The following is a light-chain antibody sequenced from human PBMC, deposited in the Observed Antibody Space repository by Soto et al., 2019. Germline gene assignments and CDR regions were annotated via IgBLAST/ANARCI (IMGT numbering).Light chain of an antibody. CDR2: RAS. Sequence: EIVMTQSPATLSVSPGERATLSCRASQSISSNLAWYQQKLGQAPRLLIYRASTRATGIPARFSGSGSGTDFNLPISSRQSEDFELYYCHQYEHLPQTCGQGTKVEI. CDR3: HQYEHLPQT. V-gene: IGKV3-15*01. J-gene: IGKJ1*01. CDR1: QSISSN.